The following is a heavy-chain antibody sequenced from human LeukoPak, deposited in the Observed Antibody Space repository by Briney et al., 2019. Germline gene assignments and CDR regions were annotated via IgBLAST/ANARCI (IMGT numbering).Heavy chain of an antibody. J-gene: IGHJ4*02. Sequence: GGSLRLSCAASGFTFRSYAMSWVRQAPGKGLKWVSAISGNGGGTYYADSVKGRFTISRDNSKNTLYLQMNSLRAEDTAVYYCAKGDCSSTSCYAPADYWGQGTLATVSS. CDR1: GFTFRSYA. CDR2: ISGNGGGT. CDR3: AKGDCSSTSCYAPADY. D-gene: IGHD2-2*01. V-gene: IGHV3-23*01.